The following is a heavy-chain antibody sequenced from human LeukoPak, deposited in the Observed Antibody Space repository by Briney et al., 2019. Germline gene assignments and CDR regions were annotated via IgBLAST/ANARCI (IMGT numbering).Heavy chain of an antibody. Sequence: SVKVSCKASGGTFSSYAISWVRQAPGQGLEWMGGIIPIFGTANYAQKFQGRVTITTDESTSTAYMELSSLRSEDTAVYYCARDPTITGPHDAFDIWGQGQWSPSLQ. J-gene: IGHJ3*02. CDR2: IIPIFGTA. CDR1: GGTFSSYA. V-gene: IGHV1-69*05. D-gene: IGHD1-20*01. CDR3: ARDPTITGPHDAFDI.